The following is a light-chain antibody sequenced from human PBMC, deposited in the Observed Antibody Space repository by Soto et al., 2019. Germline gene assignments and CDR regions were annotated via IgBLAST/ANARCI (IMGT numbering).Light chain of an antibody. CDR1: QSVSSN. V-gene: IGKV3-15*01. Sequence: EIVMTQSPATLSVSPGERATLSCRASQSVSSNLAWYQQKPGQAPRLLIYGASTRATGIPARFSGSGSGTELTLTISSLQSEDFAVYYCQQYNNWTFFGLGTKVDIK. J-gene: IGKJ3*01. CDR3: QQYNNWTF. CDR2: GAS.